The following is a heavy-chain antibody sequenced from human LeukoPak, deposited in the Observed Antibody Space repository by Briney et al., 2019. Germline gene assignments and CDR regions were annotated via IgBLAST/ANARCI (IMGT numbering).Heavy chain of an antibody. V-gene: IGHV1-46*01. J-gene: IGHJ4*02. CDR2: IYPSGGST. CDR1: GYTFPSYY. CDR3: ARGMSMITFGGVIAPDFDY. Sequence: GASVKVSCKASGYTFPSYYMHWVRPAPGQGLEWMGIIYPSGGSTSYAQKFQGRVTMTRDTSTSTVYMELSGQRSEDTAVYCCARGMSMITFGGVIAPDFDYWGQGTLVTVSS. D-gene: IGHD3-16*02.